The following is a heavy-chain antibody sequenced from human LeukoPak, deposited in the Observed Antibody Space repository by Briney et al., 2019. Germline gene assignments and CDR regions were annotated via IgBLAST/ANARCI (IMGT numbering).Heavy chain of an antibody. CDR3: TRAVYDYVWGSYRPPGGGDDAFDI. CDR1: GFTFGDYA. J-gene: IGHJ3*02. CDR2: IRSKAYGGTT. V-gene: IGHV3-49*04. Sequence: GGSLRLSCTASGFTFGDYAMSWVRQAPGKGLEWVGFIRSKAYGGTTEYAASVKGRFTISRDDSKSIAYLQMNSLKTEDTAVYYCTRAVYDYVWGSYRPPGGGDDAFDIWGQGTMVTVSS. D-gene: IGHD3-16*02.